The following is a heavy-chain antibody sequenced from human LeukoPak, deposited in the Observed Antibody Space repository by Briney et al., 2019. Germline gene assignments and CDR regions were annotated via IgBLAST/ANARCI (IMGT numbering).Heavy chain of an antibody. J-gene: IGHJ4*02. V-gene: IGHV4-31*03. CDR3: ARGRRHLV. D-gene: IGHD6-6*01. CDR2: IYYSGST. Sequence: SETLSLTCTVSGGSISSGGYYWSWIRQHPGKGLEWIGYIYYSGSTYYNPSLKSRVTISVDTSKDQFSLKLSPVTAADTAVYYCARGRRHLVWGQGTLVTVSS. CDR1: GGSISSGGYY.